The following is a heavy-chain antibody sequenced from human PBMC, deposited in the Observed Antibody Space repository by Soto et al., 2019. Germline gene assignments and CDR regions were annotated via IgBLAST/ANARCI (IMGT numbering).Heavy chain of an antibody. CDR3: ALHLLPSPLTGTRYFDY. Sequence: SVKVSCKASGGTFSSYAISWVRQAPGQGLEWMGGIIPILGTANYAQKFQGRVTITADKSTSTAYMELSSLRSEDTAVYYCALHLLPSPLTGTRYFDYWGQGTLVTVSS. V-gene: IGHV1-69*10. D-gene: IGHD1-20*01. CDR2: IIPILGTA. CDR1: GGTFSSYA. J-gene: IGHJ4*02.